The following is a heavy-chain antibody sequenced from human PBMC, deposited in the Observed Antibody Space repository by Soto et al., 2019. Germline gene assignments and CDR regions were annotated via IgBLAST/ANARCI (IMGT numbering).Heavy chain of an antibody. CDR2: IHYIGTT. D-gene: IGHD5-18*01. CDR1: GGSISHHY. J-gene: IGHJ4*02. V-gene: IGHV4-59*11. CDR3: VRGGGGYGNGTIDY. Sequence: PSETLSLTCTVSGGSISHHYWSWIRQSPGKGLEWIGYIHYIGTTDYNPSLKSRVTISLDTSKNQFSLKLSSVTAADTAVYYCVRGGGGYGNGTIDYWGQGTLVTVSS.